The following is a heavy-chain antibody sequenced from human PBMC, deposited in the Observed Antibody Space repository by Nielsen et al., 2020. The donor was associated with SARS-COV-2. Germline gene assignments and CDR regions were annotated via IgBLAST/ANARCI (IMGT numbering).Heavy chain of an antibody. CDR1: GFTFTSSA. J-gene: IGHJ6*02. CDR2: IVVGSGNT. D-gene: IGHD2-15*01. Sequence: SVQVSCKASGFTFTSSAVQWVRQARGQRLEWIGWIVVGSGNTNYAQKFQERVTITRDMSTSTAYMELSSLRSEDTAVYYCAAPVVAATLWYYYYGMDVWGQGTTVTVSS. V-gene: IGHV1-58*01. CDR3: AAPVVAATLWYYYYGMDV.